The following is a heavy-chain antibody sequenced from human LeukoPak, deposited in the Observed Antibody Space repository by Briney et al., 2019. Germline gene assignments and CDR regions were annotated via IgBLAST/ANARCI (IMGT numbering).Heavy chain of an antibody. J-gene: IGHJ4*02. D-gene: IGHD3-3*01. CDR3: AKLRFLEWLLPIDY. Sequence: GSLRLSCATSKFPFSDYAMSWVRQAPGKGLEWVSVISGSGGNTYYADSVKGRFTISRDNSNNTLSLQMNNLRAEDTAIYYCAKLRFLEWLLPIDYWGQGTLVTVSS. V-gene: IGHV3-23*01. CDR2: ISGSGGNT. CDR1: KFPFSDYA.